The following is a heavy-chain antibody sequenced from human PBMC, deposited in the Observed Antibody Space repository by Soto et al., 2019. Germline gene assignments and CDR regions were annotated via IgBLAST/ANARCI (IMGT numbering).Heavy chain of an antibody. D-gene: IGHD3-3*01. CDR2: IIPTLGTP. CDR3: ARAAFRSGYYGYYSGMDV. Sequence: QVQLVQSGAEVKKPGSSVKVSCKASGGTFSTHAISWVRQAPGQGLEWMGGIIPTLGTPNYAQKFQGRVTVTADEYTSPAYMELGRLTSEDTAVYYCARAAFRSGYYGYYSGMDVWGQGAAVNV. CDR1: GGTFSTHA. J-gene: IGHJ6*02. V-gene: IGHV1-69*01.